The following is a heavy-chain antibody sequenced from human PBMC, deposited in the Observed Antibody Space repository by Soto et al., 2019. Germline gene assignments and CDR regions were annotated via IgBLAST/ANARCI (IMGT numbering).Heavy chain of an antibody. V-gene: IGHV3-48*01. CDR1: GFTFGSYS. Sequence: GGSLILSCAASGFTFGSYSMNWVRQAPGKGLEWVSYISSSSSSIYYADSVKGRFTISRDNSKNTLYLQMNSLRAEDTAVYYCASPIVVVILDAFDIWGQGTMVTVSS. D-gene: IGHD3-22*01. J-gene: IGHJ3*02. CDR2: ISSSSSSI. CDR3: ASPIVVVILDAFDI.